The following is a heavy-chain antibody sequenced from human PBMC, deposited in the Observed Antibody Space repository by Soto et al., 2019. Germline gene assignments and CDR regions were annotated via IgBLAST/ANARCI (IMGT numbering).Heavy chain of an antibody. Sequence: SVSNAWMNWVRQAPGKGLEWVGRIKSKTDGGTTDYAAPVKGRFTISRDDSKNTLYLQMNSLKTEDTAVYYCTTRITMIVVVNQAGAFDIWGQGTMVTVSS. CDR1: SVSNAW. D-gene: IGHD3-22*01. CDR2: IKSKTDGGTT. J-gene: IGHJ3*02. CDR3: TTRITMIVVVNQAGAFDI. V-gene: IGHV3-15*07.